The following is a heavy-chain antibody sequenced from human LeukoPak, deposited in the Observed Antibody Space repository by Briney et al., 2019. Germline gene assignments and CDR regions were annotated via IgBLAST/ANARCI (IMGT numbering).Heavy chain of an antibody. CDR3: AKAAGCSSTSCYFGRAYNALDY. CDR1: GFTFSSYS. V-gene: IGHV3-21*04. D-gene: IGHD2-2*01. CDR2: ISSSSSYI. Sequence: GGSLRLSCAASGFTFSSYSMNWVRQAPGKGLEWVSSISSSSSYIYYADSVKGRFTISRDNSKNTLYLQMNSLRAEDTAVYYCAKAAGCSSTSCYFGRAYNALDYWGQGTLVTVSS. J-gene: IGHJ4*02.